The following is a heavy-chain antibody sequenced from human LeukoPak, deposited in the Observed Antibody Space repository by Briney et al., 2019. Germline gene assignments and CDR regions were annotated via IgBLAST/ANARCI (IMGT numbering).Heavy chain of an antibody. CDR1: DGSTTGYY. CDR3: ARVGLGYSSFDY. Sequence: SETLSLTCSVSDGSTTGYYWSWIRQPPGKGLEWIAYVYYTGRTLYNPSLESRVTISVDTSKNQFSLKLSSVTAADTAVYYCARVGLGYSSFDYWGQGTLVTVSS. V-gene: IGHV4-59*01. CDR2: VYYTGRT. J-gene: IGHJ4*02. D-gene: IGHD6-13*01.